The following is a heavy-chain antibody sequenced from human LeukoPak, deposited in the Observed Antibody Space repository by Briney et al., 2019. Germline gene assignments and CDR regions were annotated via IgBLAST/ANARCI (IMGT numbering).Heavy chain of an antibody. CDR3: AREVLGCSGGSCQAHFDY. J-gene: IGHJ4*02. CDR2: IIPIFGTA. Sequence: SVKVSCKTSGGTFTSYAISWVRQAPGQGLEWMGGIIPIFGTANYAQKFQGRVTITTDESTSTAYMELSSLRSEDTAAYYCAREVLGCSGGSCQAHFDYWGQGTLVTVSS. CDR1: GGTFTSYA. D-gene: IGHD2-15*01. V-gene: IGHV1-69*05.